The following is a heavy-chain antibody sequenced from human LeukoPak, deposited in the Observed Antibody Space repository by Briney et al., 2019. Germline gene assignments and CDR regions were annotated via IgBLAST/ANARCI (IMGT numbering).Heavy chain of an antibody. CDR3: ARDCSQTGGAVAGTEGTYFDY. CDR1: GFSFRSYG. CDR2: ISSDEINE. Sequence: GGSLRLSCAASGFSFRSYGMLWVRQAPGKGLEWVEVISSDEINEYYADSVKGRFTISRDNSKNTLYLQMSTLRAEDTAVYYCARDCSQTGGAVAGTEGTYFDYWGQGTRVTVSS. J-gene: IGHJ4*02. D-gene: IGHD6-19*01. V-gene: IGHV3-30*03.